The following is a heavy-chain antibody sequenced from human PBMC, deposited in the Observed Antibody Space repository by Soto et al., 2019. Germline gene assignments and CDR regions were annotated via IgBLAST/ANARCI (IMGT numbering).Heavy chain of an antibody. Sequence: QVQLQESGPGLVKPSQTLSLTCTVSGGSISSGGYYCSWIRQHPGKGLEWVGYIYYSGSTYYNPSLKSRVTISVATSKNQFALKLGSVTAADTAGYYCARGEDGGFDPWGQGTLVTVSS. CDR2: IYYSGST. V-gene: IGHV4-31*03. J-gene: IGHJ5*02. CDR1: GGSISSGGYY. CDR3: ARGEDGGFDP. D-gene: IGHD3-10*01.